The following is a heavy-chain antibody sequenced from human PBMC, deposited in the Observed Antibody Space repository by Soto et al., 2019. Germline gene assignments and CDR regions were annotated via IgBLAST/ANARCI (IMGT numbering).Heavy chain of an antibody. Sequence: QVQLQESGPGLVKPSGTLSLTCAVSSGSIFSTNWWSWVRHSPGKGLQWIGDIYHSGSPNYNPSLKSRVTISVDKSTDTFTLKMSSVTAADTAVYYFARKPDVTSANVGGGYVFDIWGQGTMVTVSS. CDR1: SGSIFSTNW. CDR2: IYHSGSP. CDR3: ARKPDVTSANVGGGYVFDI. V-gene: IGHV4-4*02. D-gene: IGHD3-10*02. J-gene: IGHJ3*02.